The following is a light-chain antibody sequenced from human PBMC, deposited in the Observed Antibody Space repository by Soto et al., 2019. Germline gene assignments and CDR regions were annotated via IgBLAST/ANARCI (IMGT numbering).Light chain of an antibody. Sequence: QSALTQPASVSESPGQSITISCTGTSSDVGGYNYVSWYQQHPGKAPQLMIYEVSNRPSGVSNRFSGSKSGNTASLTISGLQPEDEADYYCASYTTSSTLVFGGGTKLTVL. CDR3: ASYTTSSTLV. V-gene: IGLV2-14*01. CDR1: SSDVGGYNY. J-gene: IGLJ2*01. CDR2: EVS.